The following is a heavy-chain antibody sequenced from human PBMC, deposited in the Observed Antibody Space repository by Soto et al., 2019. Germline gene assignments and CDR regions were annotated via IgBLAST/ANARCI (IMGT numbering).Heavy chain of an antibody. CDR1: GGTFSSYA. CDR2: LIPIFGTA. Sequence: QVQLVQSGAEVKKPGSSVKVSCKASGGTFSSYAISWVRQAPGQGLEWMGGLIPIFGTANYAQKFQARVTITGDESTSTAYMELSSLRSEDTAVYYCARVGTIFGVVIIPGWFDPWGQGTLVTVSS. CDR3: ARVGTIFGVVIIPGWFDP. J-gene: IGHJ5*02. D-gene: IGHD3-3*01. V-gene: IGHV1-69*01.